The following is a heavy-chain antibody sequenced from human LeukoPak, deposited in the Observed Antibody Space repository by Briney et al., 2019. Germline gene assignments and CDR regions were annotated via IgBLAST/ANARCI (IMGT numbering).Heavy chain of an antibody. V-gene: IGHV3-74*01. CDR2: ISNDGSST. Sequence: PGGSLRLSCAASGFTFSSYWMHWVRQAPGKGLVWVSRISNDGSSTSYADSVKGRFTISRDNAKNTLYLQMNSLRVEDTAVYYCARVGDFWYGYYPDYWGQGTLVTVPS. D-gene: IGHD3-3*01. CDR1: GFTFSSYW. J-gene: IGHJ4*02. CDR3: ARVGDFWYGYYPDY.